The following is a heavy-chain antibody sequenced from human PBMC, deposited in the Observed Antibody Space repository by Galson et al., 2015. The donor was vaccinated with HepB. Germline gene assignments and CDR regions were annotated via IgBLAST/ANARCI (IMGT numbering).Heavy chain of an antibody. CDR1: GFTFDDYA. CDR2: ISWNSGSI. CDR3: AKAFEYSSSSGAFDI. V-gene: IGHV3-9*01. Sequence: SLRLSCAASGFTFDDYAMHWVRQAPGEGLEWVSGISWNSGSIGYADSVKGRFTISRDNAKNSLYLQMNSLRAEDTALYYCAKAFEYSSSSGAFDIWGQGTMVTVSS. D-gene: IGHD6-6*01. J-gene: IGHJ3*02.